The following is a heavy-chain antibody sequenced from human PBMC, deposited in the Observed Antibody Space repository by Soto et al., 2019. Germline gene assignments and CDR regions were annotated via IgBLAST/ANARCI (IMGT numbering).Heavy chain of an antibody. D-gene: IGHD6-19*01. Sequence: SVKVSCKASGGTFSSYAISWVRQAPGQGLEWMGGIIPIFGTANYAQKFQGRVTITADKSTSTAYMELSSLRSEDTAVYYCARDTSGWYELDYWGQGTLVTVSS. CDR3: ARDTSGWYELDY. V-gene: IGHV1-69*06. J-gene: IGHJ4*02. CDR1: GGTFSSYA. CDR2: IIPIFGTA.